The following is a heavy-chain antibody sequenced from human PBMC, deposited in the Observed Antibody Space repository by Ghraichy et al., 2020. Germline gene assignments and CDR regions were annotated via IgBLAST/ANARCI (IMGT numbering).Heavy chain of an antibody. D-gene: IGHD3-9*01. CDR1: GGTFSSYA. Sequence: SVKVSCKASGGTFSSYAISWVRQAPGQGLEWMGGIIPIFGTANYAQKFQGRVTITADESTSTAYMELSSLRSEDTAVYYCASAAYYDILTISRDYYYYMDVWGKGTTVTVSS. J-gene: IGHJ6*03. V-gene: IGHV1-69*13. CDR2: IIPIFGTA. CDR3: ASAAYYDILTISRDYYYYMDV.